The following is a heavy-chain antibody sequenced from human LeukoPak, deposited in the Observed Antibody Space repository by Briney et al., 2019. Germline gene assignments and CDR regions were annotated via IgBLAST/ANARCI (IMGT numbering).Heavy chain of an antibody. CDR2: IYYSGST. D-gene: IGHD3-10*01. J-gene: IGHJ5*02. CDR1: GASISGYY. CDR3: ATRGSGSPFDP. V-gene: IGHV4-59*01. Sequence: SETLSPTCTVSGASISGYYWSWIRQPPGKGLEWIGYIYYSGSTNYNPSLKSRVTISLDRSKNQFSLKLSSVTAADTAVYYCATRGSGSPFDPWGQGTLVTVSS.